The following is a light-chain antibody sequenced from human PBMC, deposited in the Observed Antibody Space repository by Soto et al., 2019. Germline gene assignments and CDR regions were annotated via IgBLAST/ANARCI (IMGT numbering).Light chain of an antibody. Sequence: DIQMTQSPSSVSASVGDRVTITCRASQAISNWLAWYQQKPGKAPRLLIYAASSLQSGVPSRFSGSGSGTDFTLTISSQQPEDFATYYCQQADSFPLTFGGGTKVEIK. CDR1: QAISNW. CDR3: QQADSFPLT. CDR2: AAS. V-gene: IGKV1-12*01. J-gene: IGKJ4*01.